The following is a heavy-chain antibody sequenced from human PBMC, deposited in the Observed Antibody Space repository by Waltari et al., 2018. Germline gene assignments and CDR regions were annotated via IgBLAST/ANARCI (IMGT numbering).Heavy chain of an antibody. CDR2: ISGSGGST. CDR1: GGSFSGYY. Sequence: VQLQQWGAGLLKPSETLSLTCAVYGGSFSGYYWRWVRQAPGKGLEWVSAISGSGGSTYYADSVKGRFTISRDNSKNTLYLQMNSLRAEDTAVYYCTNFDYGDYRYGMDVWGQGTTVTVSS. V-gene: IGHV3-23*01. D-gene: IGHD4-17*01. J-gene: IGHJ6*02. CDR3: TNFDYGDYRYGMDV.